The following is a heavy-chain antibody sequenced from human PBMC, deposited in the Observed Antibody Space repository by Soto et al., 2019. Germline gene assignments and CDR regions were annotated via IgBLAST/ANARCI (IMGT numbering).Heavy chain of an antibody. J-gene: IGHJ5*02. CDR3: ARGKKGEIFVTPFDP. Sequence: GASVKVSCKASGDTLGSYTITWVRQAPGQGLEWMGRIIPILGITNYAQKFQGRVTISADKSTSTAYMELSSLRSEDTAVYYCARGKKGEIFVTPFDPWGQGTLVTVSS. CDR2: IIPILGIT. V-gene: IGHV1-69*02. D-gene: IGHD3-9*01. CDR1: GDTLGSYT.